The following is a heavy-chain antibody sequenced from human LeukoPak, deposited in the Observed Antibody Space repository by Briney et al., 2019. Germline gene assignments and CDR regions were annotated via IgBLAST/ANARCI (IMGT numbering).Heavy chain of an antibody. CDR2: IYTSGST. J-gene: IGHJ6*03. D-gene: IGHD6-13*01. V-gene: IGHV4-4*07. CDR3: ARDKAAAGRGDYYYYMDV. CDR1: GGSISSYY. Sequence: SGTLSLTCAVSGGSISSYYWSWIRQPAGKGLEWIGRIYTSGSTNYNPSLKSRVTMSVDTSKNQFSLKLSSVTAADTAVYYCARDKAAAGRGDYYYYMDVWGKGTTVTVSS.